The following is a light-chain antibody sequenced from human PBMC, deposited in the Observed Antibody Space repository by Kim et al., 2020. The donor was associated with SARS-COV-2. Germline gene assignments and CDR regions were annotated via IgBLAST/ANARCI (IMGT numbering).Light chain of an antibody. V-gene: IGLV1-44*01. J-gene: IGLJ1*01. Sequence: TPGQRVTICCSGSSSNIGSNSVNWYQQLPGTAPKLLIYSNNQRPSGVPDRFSGSKSGTSASLAISGLQSEDEADYYCATWDDSSYVFGTGTKVTVL. CDR2: SNN. CDR1: SSNIGSNS. CDR3: ATWDDSSYV.